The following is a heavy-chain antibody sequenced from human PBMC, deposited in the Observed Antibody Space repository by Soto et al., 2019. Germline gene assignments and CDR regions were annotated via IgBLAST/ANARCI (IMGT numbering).Heavy chain of an antibody. Sequence: PGGTLRLSCAASGFTFSSYGMHWVRQAPGKGLEWVAVISYDGSNKYYADSVKGRFTISRDNSKNTLYLQMNSLRAEDTAVYYCAKEFSYYDFWSGYLHYYGMDVWGQGTTVTVSS. V-gene: IGHV3-30*18. CDR1: GFTFSSYG. CDR2: ISYDGSNK. J-gene: IGHJ6*02. CDR3: AKEFSYYDFWSGYLHYYGMDV. D-gene: IGHD3-3*01.